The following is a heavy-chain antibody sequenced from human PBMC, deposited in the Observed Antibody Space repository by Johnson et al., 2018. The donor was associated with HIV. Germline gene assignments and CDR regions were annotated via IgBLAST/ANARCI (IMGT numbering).Heavy chain of an antibody. CDR1: GFTFSSYD. CDR2: IGTAGDT. CDR3: ARESPGYAFDI. Sequence: VQLVESGGGLVQPGGSLRLSCAASGFTFSSYDMHWVRQGTGNGLEWVSAIGTAGDTYYPGSVKGRFTISRENTKNSLYLQMNSLSDGDTAVYYCARESPGYAFDIWGQGTMVTVSS. V-gene: IGHV3-13*01. D-gene: IGHD1-1*01. J-gene: IGHJ3*02.